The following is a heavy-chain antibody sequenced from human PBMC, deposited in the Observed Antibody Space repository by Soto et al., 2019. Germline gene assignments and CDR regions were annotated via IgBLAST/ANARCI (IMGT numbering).Heavy chain of an antibody. Sequence: GASVKVSCKASGYTFTSYGISWVRQAPGQGLEWMGWISAYNGNTNYAQKLQGRVTMTTDTSTSTAYMELRSLRSDDTAVYYCARDSSSSWYNYYYYGMDLWGQGTTVTVSS. V-gene: IGHV1-18*01. CDR3: ARDSSSSWYNYYYYGMDL. CDR2: ISAYNGNT. CDR1: GYTFTSYG. D-gene: IGHD6-13*01. J-gene: IGHJ6*02.